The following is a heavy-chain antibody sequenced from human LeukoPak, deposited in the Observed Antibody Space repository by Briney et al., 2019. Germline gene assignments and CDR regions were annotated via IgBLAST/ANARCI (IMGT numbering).Heavy chain of an antibody. CDR2: INTNTGNP. CDR3: ARRTNLYYYDSRGENDY. V-gene: IGHV7-4-1*02. Sequence: GASVKVSCKASGYTFTSYAMNWVRQAPGQGLEWMGWINTNTGNPTYAQGFTGRFVFSLDTSVSTAYLQISSLKAEDTAVYYCARRTNLYYYDSRGENDYWGQGTLVTVSS. CDR1: GYTFTSYA. D-gene: IGHD3-22*01. J-gene: IGHJ4*02.